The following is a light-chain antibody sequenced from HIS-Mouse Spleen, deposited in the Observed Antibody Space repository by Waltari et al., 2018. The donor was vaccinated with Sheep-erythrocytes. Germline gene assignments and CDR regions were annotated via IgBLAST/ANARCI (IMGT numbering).Light chain of an antibody. CDR2: AAS. Sequence: DIQMTQSPSSLSASVGDRVTITCRASQSISSYLNWYQQKPGKYPKLLIYAASSLQSGVPSRFSGSGSGTDFTLTIISLQPADFATYYCQQSYSTPQFTFGPGTKVDIK. J-gene: IGKJ3*01. CDR3: QQSYSTPQFT. CDR1: QSISSY. V-gene: IGKV1-39*01.